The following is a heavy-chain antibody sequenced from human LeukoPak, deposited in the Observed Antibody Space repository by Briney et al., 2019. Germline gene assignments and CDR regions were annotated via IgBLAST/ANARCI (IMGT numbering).Heavy chain of an antibody. CDR1: GYTFTGYY. V-gene: IGHV1-2*02. CDR3: ARGAYYDFWSGYSGFDY. D-gene: IGHD3-3*01. J-gene: IGHJ4*02. CDR2: INPNSGGT. Sequence: ASVKVSCKASGYTFTGYYMHWVRQAPGQGLEWMGWINPNSGGTNYAQKFQGRVTMTRVTSISTAYMELSRLRSDDTAVYYCARGAYYDFWSGYSGFDYWGQGTLVTVSS.